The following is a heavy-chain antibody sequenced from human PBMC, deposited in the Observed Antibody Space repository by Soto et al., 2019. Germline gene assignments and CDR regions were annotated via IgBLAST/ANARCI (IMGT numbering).Heavy chain of an antibody. CDR1: GGSVSTGVHY. D-gene: IGHD6-13*01. CDR3: ARGYYTSWYWFDR. J-gene: IGHJ2*01. CDR2: IYYSGST. Sequence: QVQLQESGPGLVKPSETLSLTCTVSVSGGSVSTGVHYWSWIRQPPGKGLEWIGYIYYSGSTNYSPSLKSRVTVSVDTAKNQCSLKLTSGTAADTAVYYCARGYYTSWYWFDRWGRCTLVNVSS. V-gene: IGHV4-61*08.